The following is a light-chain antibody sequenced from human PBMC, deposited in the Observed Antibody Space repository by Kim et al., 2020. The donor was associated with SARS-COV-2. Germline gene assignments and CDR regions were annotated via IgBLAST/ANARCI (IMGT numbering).Light chain of an antibody. CDR2: QDN. CDR3: QAWDSTTGVV. Sequence: VSPGQTASISCSGDKLEDTFVSWYQQKPGQSPVLVIYQDNKRPSGIPERFSGSNSGNTATLTISGAQAMDESDYYCQAWDSTTGVVFGGGTQLTVL. CDR1: KLEDTF. V-gene: IGLV3-1*01. J-gene: IGLJ2*01.